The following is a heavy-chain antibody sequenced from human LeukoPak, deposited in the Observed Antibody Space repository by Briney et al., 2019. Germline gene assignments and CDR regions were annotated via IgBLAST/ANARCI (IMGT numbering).Heavy chain of an antibody. CDR2: IYYSGST. CDR1: GGXISSXX. J-gene: IGHJ4*02. V-gene: IGHV4-59*08. Sequence: SETLSLTCTVSGGXISSXXXXWXXXXXXXXXXXXXYIYYSGSTNYNPSLKSRVTISVDTSKNQFSLKLSSVTAADTAVYYCARHLGPRAGLYYFDYWGQGTLVTVSS. CDR3: ARHLGPRAGLYYFDY. D-gene: IGHD7-27*01.